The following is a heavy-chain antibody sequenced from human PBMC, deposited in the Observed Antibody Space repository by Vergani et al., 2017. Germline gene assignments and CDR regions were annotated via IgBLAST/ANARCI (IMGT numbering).Heavy chain of an antibody. CDR3: YTDYLDY. J-gene: IGHJ4*02. CDR2: IRSKNDGVTA. V-gene: IGHV3-15*01. D-gene: IGHD2-2*02. CDR1: GFTFNSYG. Sequence: VQLVESGGGVVQPGGSLRLSCAASGFTFNSYGMQWVRQAPGKGLEWIGRIRSKNDGVTADYAAPLKGRFTISRDDSKDSAFLLENNLKTEDTAVYFCYTDYLDYWGQGTLVTVSS.